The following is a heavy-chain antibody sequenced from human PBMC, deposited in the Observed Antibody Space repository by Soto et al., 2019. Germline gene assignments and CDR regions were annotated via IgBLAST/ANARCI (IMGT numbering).Heavy chain of an antibody. CDR2: IYHSGMT. J-gene: IGHJ3*02. V-gene: IGHV4-31*03. Sequence: QVQLQESGPGLVKPSQTLSLTCTVSGGSISTGGYYWSWIRQHPGRGLEWIGYIYHSGMTLSNPSLQSRVAISIDTSKNKFSLKLSSVTAADTAVYYCATVRWELHDAVDIWGQGTMVSVSS. CDR1: GGSISTGGYY. CDR3: ATVRWELHDAVDI. D-gene: IGHD1-26*01.